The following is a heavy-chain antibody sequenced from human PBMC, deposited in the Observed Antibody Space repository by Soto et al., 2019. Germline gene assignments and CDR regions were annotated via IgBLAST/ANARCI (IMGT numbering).Heavy chain of an antibody. CDR1: GFTFRSYA. J-gene: IGHJ3*02. CDR3: AKGQQVAGHFIAFDI. CDR2: ISWSGGTT. V-gene: IGHV3-23*01. Sequence: GGSLRLSCAASGFTFRSYAMGWVRQAPRKGLEWVSAISWSGGTTYYADSVKGRFTISRDNSKKTLYLQMNSLRADDTAVFFCAKGQQVAGHFIAFDIWGQGTMVTVSS. D-gene: IGHD6-19*01.